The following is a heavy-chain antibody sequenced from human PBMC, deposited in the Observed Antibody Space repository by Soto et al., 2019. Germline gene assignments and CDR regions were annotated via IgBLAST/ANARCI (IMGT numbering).Heavy chain of an antibody. CDR2: ISGSGVYT. CDR1: GFTFSSHA. J-gene: IGHJ6*02. CDR3: SKSRGAGGEKIHYHYGMDV. D-gene: IGHD3-16*01. Sequence: EMQLLESGGNLVQPGGSLRLSCVASGFTFSSHAVSWVRQAPGKGLEWVALISGSGVYTYYADSVKGRFTISRDNSKNTLSLQMSRLRAEDTAVYYCSKSRGAGGEKIHYHYGMDVWGQGTTVTVSS. V-gene: IGHV3-23*01.